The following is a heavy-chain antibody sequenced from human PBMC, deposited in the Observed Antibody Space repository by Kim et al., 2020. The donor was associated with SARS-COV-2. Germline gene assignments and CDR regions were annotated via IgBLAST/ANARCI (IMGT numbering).Heavy chain of an antibody. CDR3: AKAGGSGSYSFDH. V-gene: IGHV3-23*03. J-gene: IGHJ4*02. D-gene: IGHD3-10*01. CDR2: VFSGGTGT. CDR1: GFIFSSYA. Sequence: GGSLRLSCAASGFIFSSYAMSWVRQAPGKGLEWVSVVFSGGTGTYYADSVKGRFTISRDNSKNTLYLQMNSLRAEDTAVYYCAKAGGSGSYSFDHWGQGTLVTVSS.